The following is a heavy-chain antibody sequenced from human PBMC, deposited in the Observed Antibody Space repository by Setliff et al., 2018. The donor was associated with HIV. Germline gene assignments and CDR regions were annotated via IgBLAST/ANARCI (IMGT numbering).Heavy chain of an antibody. CDR2: INAGNGNT. J-gene: IGHJ4*02. CDR1: GYTFTAYV. CDR3: ARGPGAFGGTSVQNFDY. V-gene: IGHV1-3*01. D-gene: IGHD3-16*01. Sequence: ASVKVSCKASGYTFTAYVMHWVRQAPGQRLEWMGWINAGNGNTKYSQKFQGRVTFIRDTSASTAYMELSNLRSEDTAVYYCARGPGAFGGTSVQNFDYWGQGTLVTSPQ.